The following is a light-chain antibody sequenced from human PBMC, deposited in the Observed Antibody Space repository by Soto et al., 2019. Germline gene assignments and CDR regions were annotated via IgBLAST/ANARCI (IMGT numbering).Light chain of an antibody. CDR2: GAS. CDR1: QSVRSNY. Sequence: EIVLTQFPGTLSLSPGERATLSCRASQSVRSNYLAWYQQKPGQAPRLLIYGASSRATGIPDRFSGSGSGTDFTLTISRLEPEDFAVYYCQQYGSSPITFGHGTRLEIK. V-gene: IGKV3-20*01. CDR3: QQYGSSPIT. J-gene: IGKJ5*01.